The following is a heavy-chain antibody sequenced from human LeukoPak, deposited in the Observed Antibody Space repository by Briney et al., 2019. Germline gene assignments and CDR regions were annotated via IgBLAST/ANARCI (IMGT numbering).Heavy chain of an antibody. D-gene: IGHD6-13*01. Sequence: SETLSLTCTVSGGSISSGGYYWSWIRQHPGKGLEWIGYIYYSGSTNYNPSLKSRVTISVDTSKNQFSLKLSSVTAADTAVYYCASKEIAAAPFDPWGQGTLVTVSS. CDR1: GGSISSGGYY. CDR2: IYYSGST. V-gene: IGHV4-61*08. CDR3: ASKEIAAAPFDP. J-gene: IGHJ5*02.